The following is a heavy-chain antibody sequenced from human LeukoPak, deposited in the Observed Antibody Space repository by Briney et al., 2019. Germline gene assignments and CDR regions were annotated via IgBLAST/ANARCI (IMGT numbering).Heavy chain of an antibody. CDR3: ARDRRRVNDY. J-gene: IGHJ4*02. CDR1: GGSISSGGYY. V-gene: IGHV4-31*03. CDR2: IYYSGST. Sequence: PSETLSLTCTVSGGSISSGGYYWSWIRQHPGKGLEWIGYIYYSGSTYYNPSLKSRVTISVDTSKNQFSLKLSSVTAADTAVYYCARDRRRVNDYWGQGTLVTASS.